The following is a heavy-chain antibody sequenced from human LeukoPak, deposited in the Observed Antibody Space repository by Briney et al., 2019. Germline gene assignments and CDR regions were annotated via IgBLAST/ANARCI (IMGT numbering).Heavy chain of an antibody. V-gene: IGHV4-59*08. D-gene: IGHD3-10*01. CDR1: GASMSNYY. Sequence: SEILSLTCTISGASMSNYYWSWMRQPPGKQPEWMAYISDSGRDIYNTSLKSRVAISVDPSTNQFTRKVTFLTAAAPPVHFCVGHRRNYYGTGGSPFDFWGQGILVTVSS. J-gene: IGHJ4*02. CDR2: ISDSGRD. CDR3: VGHRRNYYGTGGSPFDF.